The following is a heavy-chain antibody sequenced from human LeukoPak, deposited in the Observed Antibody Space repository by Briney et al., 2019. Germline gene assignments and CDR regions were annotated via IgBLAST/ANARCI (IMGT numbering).Heavy chain of an antibody. CDR3: AGLIVGATNDAFDI. Sequence: ASVKVSCKASGGTFSSYAISWVRQAPGQGLEWMGRIIPIFGTANYAQKFQGRVTITTDESTSTAYMELSSLRSEDTAVYYCAGLIVGATNDAFDIWGQGTMVTVPS. CDR1: GGTFSSYA. V-gene: IGHV1-69*05. J-gene: IGHJ3*02. CDR2: IIPIFGTA. D-gene: IGHD1-26*01.